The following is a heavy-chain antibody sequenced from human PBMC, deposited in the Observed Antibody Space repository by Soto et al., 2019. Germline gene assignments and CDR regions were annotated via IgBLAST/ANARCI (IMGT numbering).Heavy chain of an antibody. CDR2: IRSKADNYAT. D-gene: IGHD1-26*01. CDR1: GFTFSVYA. V-gene: IGHV3-73*01. Sequence: EVQLVESGGGVVQPGRSLKLSCAVSGFTFSVYAIHWVRQASGKGLEWVGRIRSKADNYATADGASVKGRVSIARADSKNTAYLQRNSLNSEDTAVYYIARRAEWEDYDGMDVWGQGTTVSVSS. J-gene: IGHJ6*02. CDR3: ARRAEWEDYDGMDV.